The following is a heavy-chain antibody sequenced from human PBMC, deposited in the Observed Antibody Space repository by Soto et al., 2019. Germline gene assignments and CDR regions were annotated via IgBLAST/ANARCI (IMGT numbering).Heavy chain of an antibody. D-gene: IGHD2-15*01. V-gene: IGHV4-59*11. J-gene: IGHJ3*02. Sequence: QVQLQESGPGLVKPSETVSLTCTVSGGSMSSHYWTWIRQPPGKGLEWIGYIYNSGNTNYNPSLKSRATTSVDTSKNQCSLKLSSVTAADTAVYDCAREAVAYDAFDIWGQGTMVTVSS. CDR1: GGSMSSHY. CDR2: IYNSGNT. CDR3: AREAVAYDAFDI.